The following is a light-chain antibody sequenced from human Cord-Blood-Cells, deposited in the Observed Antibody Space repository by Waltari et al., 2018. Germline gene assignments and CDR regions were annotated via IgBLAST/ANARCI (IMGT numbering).Light chain of an antibody. CDR2: EVS. J-gene: IGLJ1*01. V-gene: IGLV2-11*01. CDR3: CSYAGSYTF. Sequence: QSALTQPRSVSGSHGQSVTISCTGTSSDVGGYNYVSWYQQHPGKAPKLMIYEVSKRPSGVPDRFSGSKSGNTASLTISGLQAEDEADYYCCSYAGSYTFFGTGTKVTVL. CDR1: SSDVGGYNY.